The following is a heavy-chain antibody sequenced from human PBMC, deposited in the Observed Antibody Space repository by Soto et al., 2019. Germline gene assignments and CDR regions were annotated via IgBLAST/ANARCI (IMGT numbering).Heavy chain of an antibody. CDR1: GGSISSGGYS. V-gene: IGHV4-30-2*01. CDR2: IYHSGRT. Sequence: QLQLQESGSGLVKPSQTLSLTCAVSGGSISSGGYSWSWIRQPPGKGLEWIGYIYHSGRTYYNPSLQSRVTISVDRSKNQFSLKLSSVTAADTAVYYCATAGGLGAVAADYWGQGTLVTVSS. CDR3: ATAGGLGAVAADY. D-gene: IGHD6-19*01. J-gene: IGHJ4*02.